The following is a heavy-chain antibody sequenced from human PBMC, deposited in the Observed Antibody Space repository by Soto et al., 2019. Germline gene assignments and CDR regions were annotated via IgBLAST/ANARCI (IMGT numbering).Heavy chain of an antibody. CDR2: ISYDGSNK. J-gene: IGHJ4*02. V-gene: IGHV3-30*18. CDR3: AKGRPTGASFFDY. Sequence: GGSLRLSCAASGFTFSSYGMHWVRQAPGKGLEWVAVISYDGSNKYYADSVKGRFTISRDNSKNTLYLQMNSLRAEDTAVYYCAKGRPTGASFFDYWGQGTLVTVSS. CDR1: GFTFSSYG. D-gene: IGHD3-10*01.